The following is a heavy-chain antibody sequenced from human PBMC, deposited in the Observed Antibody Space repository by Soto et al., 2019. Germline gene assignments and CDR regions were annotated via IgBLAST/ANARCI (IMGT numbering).Heavy chain of an antibody. CDR3: ARDLSSSGNRYYYGMDV. D-gene: IGHD6-6*01. J-gene: IGHJ6*02. CDR2: INPSGGST. Sequence: ASVKVSCKXSGYTFTSYYMHWVRQAPGQGLEWMGIINPSGGSTSYAQKFQGRVTMTRDTSTSTVYMELSSLRSEDTAVYYCARDLSSSGNRYYYGMDVWGQGTTVTVSS. V-gene: IGHV1-46*01. CDR1: GYTFTSYY.